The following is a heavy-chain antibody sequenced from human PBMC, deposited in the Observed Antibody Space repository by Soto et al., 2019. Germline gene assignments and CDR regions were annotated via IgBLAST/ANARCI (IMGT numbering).Heavy chain of an antibody. CDR2: MNPNSGNT. Sequence: QVQLVQSGAEVKKPGASVKVSCKASGYTFTRYDINWVRQATGQGLEWMGWMNPNSGNTGYAQKFQGRVTMTRDTSINTAYMELSSLRSEDTAVYYCVRGKREHDILTDSYYYYMDLWGKGTTVTVSS. D-gene: IGHD3-9*01. CDR1: GYTFTRYD. CDR3: VRGKREHDILTDSYYYYMDL. V-gene: IGHV1-8*01. J-gene: IGHJ6*03.